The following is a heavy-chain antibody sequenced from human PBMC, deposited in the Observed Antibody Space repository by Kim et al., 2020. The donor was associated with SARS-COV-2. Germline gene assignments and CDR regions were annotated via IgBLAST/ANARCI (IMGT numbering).Heavy chain of an antibody. CDR2: ISTSANTI. Sequence: GGSLRLSCAASGFTFSDYYMSWVRQAPGKGLEWVSYISTSANTIYYADSVKGRFTISRDNAKNSLYLQMNSLRAEDTAVYYCARGQWTASFWGDYFDYWGQGTLVTVSS. D-gene: IGHD2-21*02. V-gene: IGHV3-11*01. CDR3: ARGQWTASFWGDYFDY. J-gene: IGHJ4*02. CDR1: GFTFSDYY.